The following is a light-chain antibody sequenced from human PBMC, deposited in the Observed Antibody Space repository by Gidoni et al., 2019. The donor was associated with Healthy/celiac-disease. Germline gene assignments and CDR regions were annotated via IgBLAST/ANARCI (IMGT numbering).Light chain of an antibody. CDR1: QSISSY. Sequence: DIQMTQSPSSLSASVGDRVTITCRASQSISSYLNWYQQKPGKAPKLLIYAASSLQSGVPSRFSGSGSVTDFTLTISSLQPEDFATYYCQQSYSTRWVTFXPXTKVDIK. CDR3: QQSYSTRWVT. CDR2: AAS. J-gene: IGKJ3*01. V-gene: IGKV1-39*01.